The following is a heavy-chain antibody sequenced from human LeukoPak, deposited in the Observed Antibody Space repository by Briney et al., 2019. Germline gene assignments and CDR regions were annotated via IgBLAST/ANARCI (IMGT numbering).Heavy chain of an antibody. CDR1: GFTFSSYA. D-gene: IGHD3-22*01. J-gene: IGHJ4*02. Sequence: GGSLRLSCAASGFTFSSYAMHWVRQAPGKGLEYVSAISSNGGSTYYANSVKGRFTISRDNSKNTLYLQMGSLRAEDMAVYYCARSDYYDSSGYISVRGYFDYWGQGTLVTVSS. CDR2: ISSNGGST. CDR3: ARSDYYDSSGYISVRGYFDY. V-gene: IGHV3-64*01.